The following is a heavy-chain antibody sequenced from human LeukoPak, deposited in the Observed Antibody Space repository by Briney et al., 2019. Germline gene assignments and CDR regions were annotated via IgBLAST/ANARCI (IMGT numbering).Heavy chain of an antibody. CDR3: ARVGIAAAGTGGNDY. CDR1: GGSFSGYY. J-gene: IGHJ4*02. CDR2: INHSGST. V-gene: IGHV4-34*01. D-gene: IGHD6-13*01. Sequence: SETLSLTCAVYGGSFSGYYWSWIRRPPGKGLEWIGEINHSGSTNYNPSLKSRVTISVDTSKNQFSLKLSSVTAADTAVYYCARVGIAAAGTGGNDYWGQGTLVTVSS.